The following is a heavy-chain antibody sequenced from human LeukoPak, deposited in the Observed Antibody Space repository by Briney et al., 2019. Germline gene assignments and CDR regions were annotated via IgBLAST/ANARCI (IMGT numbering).Heavy chain of an antibody. V-gene: IGHV1-69*06. D-gene: IGHD1-1*01. CDR1: GGTFPNYA. Sequence: GASVKVSCKASGGTFPNYAITWVRQAPGQGLEWMGRIIPVFGSTNYAQKFQGGLTITADKSTSTASMELTSLRVEDTAVYYCARTLYYNWGHFDLWGQGTLVTVSS. J-gene: IGHJ4*02. CDR3: ARTLYYNWGHFDL. CDR2: IIPVFGST.